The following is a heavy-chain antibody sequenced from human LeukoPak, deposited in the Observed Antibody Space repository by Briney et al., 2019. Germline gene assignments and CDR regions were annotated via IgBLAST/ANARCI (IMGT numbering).Heavy chain of an antibody. CDR3: ARLNNYVFDY. D-gene: IGHD4-11*01. Sequence: GESLKISCKGSGYSFTSYWIGWVRRMPGKGLEWMGIIYPGDSDPRYRPASQGQVTISGEKAISTAYLQWSSLKASDTAMYYCARLNNYVFDYWGQGTLVTVSS. CDR2: IYPGDSDP. CDR1: GYSFTSYW. V-gene: IGHV5-51*01. J-gene: IGHJ4*02.